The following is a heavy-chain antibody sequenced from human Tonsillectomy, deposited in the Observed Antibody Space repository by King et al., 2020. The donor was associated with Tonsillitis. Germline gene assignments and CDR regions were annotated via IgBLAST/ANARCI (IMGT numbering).Heavy chain of an antibody. J-gene: IGHJ6*02. CDR2: IYYSGST. V-gene: IGHV4-59*08. CDR1: GGSISTYY. D-gene: IGHD5-24*01. Sequence: VQLQESGPGLVKPSETLSLTCTVSGGSISTYYWSWIRQPPGKGLEWIGYIYYSGSTSYNPSLKSRVTISVDTSKNQFSLELSSVTAADTAVYFCARHSLEMATTPLDVWGQGATVTVSS. CDR3: ARHSLEMATTPLDV.